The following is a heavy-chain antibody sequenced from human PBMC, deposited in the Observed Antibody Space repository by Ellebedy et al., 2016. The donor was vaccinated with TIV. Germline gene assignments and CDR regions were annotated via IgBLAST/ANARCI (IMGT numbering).Heavy chain of an antibody. CDR1: GYTFTTYA. Sequence: AASVKVSCKASGYTFTTYAMNWVRQAPGQGIEWMGWINMNTGNPTYARGFTGRFVFSLDTSVSTAYLQISSRTTEDTAVYYCARYPFYGFNYWGQGTLVTVSP. CDR3: ARYPFYGFNY. V-gene: IGHV7-4-1*02. J-gene: IGHJ4*02. CDR2: INMNTGNP. D-gene: IGHD3-16*01.